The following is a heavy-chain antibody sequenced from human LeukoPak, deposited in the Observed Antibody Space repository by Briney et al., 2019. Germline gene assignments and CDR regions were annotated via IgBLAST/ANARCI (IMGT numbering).Heavy chain of an antibody. CDR3: AGSSVERQQLARFDY. CDR2: INLSGGGT. V-gene: IGHV1-46*01. CDR1: GYTFISYY. Sequence: ASVKVSCKASGYTFISYYMHWVRQAPGPGHEWMGIINLSGGGTSHAQKFQGRVTMSRDTSTSTVYMELSSLRSEDTAVYYCAGSSVERQQLARFDYWGQGTLVTVSS. J-gene: IGHJ4*02. D-gene: IGHD6-13*01.